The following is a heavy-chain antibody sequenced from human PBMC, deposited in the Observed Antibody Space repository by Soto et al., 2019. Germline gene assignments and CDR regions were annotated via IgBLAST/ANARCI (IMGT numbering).Heavy chain of an antibody. J-gene: IGHJ2*01. CDR1: GFNFSLST. CDR2: ITNDGTDT. V-gene: IGHV3-74*01. CDR3: ARGVQGSRYFEL. Sequence: PGGSLRLSCAASGFNFSLSTMHWVRQAPGKGLEWVSRITNDGTDTSYADFVNGRFTISRDNAKSTLYLQMNSLSVEDTAVYYCARGVQGSRYFELWGRGTLGT.